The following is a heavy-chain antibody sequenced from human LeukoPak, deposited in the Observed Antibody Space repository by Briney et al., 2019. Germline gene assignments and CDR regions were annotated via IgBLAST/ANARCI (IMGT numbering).Heavy chain of an antibody. V-gene: IGHV4-59*08. D-gene: IGHD5-18*01. CDR3: ARILRGYSYGYIDY. J-gene: IGHJ4*02. CDR2: IYYSGST. CDR1: GGSISSYY. Sequence: PSETLSLTCTVSGGSISSYYWSWIRQPPGKGPEWIGYIYYSGSTNYNPSLKSRVTISVDTSKNQFSLKLSSVTAADTAVYYCARILRGYSYGYIDYWGQGTLVTVSS.